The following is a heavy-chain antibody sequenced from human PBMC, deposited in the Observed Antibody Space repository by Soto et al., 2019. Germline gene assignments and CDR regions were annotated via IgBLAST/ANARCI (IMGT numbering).Heavy chain of an antibody. CDR3: ARDKGRYDSGMAV. CDR1: GGSISSYY. Sequence: SETLSLTCTVSGGSISSYYWSWIRQPPGKGLEWIGYIFYSGSTKYNPSLKSRVTISVDRSKNHFSLNLSSVTAADTAVYYCARDKGRYDSGMAVWGQGTRSPSP. V-gene: IGHV4-59*01. J-gene: IGHJ6*02. CDR2: IFYSGST. D-gene: IGHD3-9*01.